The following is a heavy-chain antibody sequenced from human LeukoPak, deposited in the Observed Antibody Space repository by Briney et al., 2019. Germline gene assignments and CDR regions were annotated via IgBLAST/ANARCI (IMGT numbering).Heavy chain of an antibody. Sequence: ASVKVSCKASGYTFTSYGISWVRQAPGQGLEWMGWISAYNGNTNYAQKLQGRVTMTTDPSTSTAYMELRSLRSDDTAVYYCARVQARYSSGWYQAEYFQHWGQGTLVTVSS. CDR1: GYTFTSYG. J-gene: IGHJ1*01. D-gene: IGHD6-19*01. CDR3: ARVQARYSSGWYQAEYFQH. V-gene: IGHV1-18*01. CDR2: ISAYNGNT.